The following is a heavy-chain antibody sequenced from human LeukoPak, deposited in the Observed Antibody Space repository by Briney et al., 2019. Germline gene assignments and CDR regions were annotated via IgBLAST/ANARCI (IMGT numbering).Heavy chain of an antibody. CDR1: GGSISSYY. Sequence: SETLSLTCTVSGGSISSYYWSWIRQPPGKGLEWIGYIYYSGSTNYNPSLKSRVTISVDTSKNQFSLKLSSVTAADTAVYYCARDTGYYPHWYFELWGRGTLVTVSS. V-gene: IGHV4-59*01. CDR2: IYYSGST. CDR3: ARDTGYYPHWYFEL. D-gene: IGHD3-9*01. J-gene: IGHJ2*01.